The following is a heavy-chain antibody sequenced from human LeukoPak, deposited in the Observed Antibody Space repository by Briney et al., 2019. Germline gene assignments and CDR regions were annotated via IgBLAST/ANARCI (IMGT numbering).Heavy chain of an antibody. J-gene: IGHJ4*02. CDR2: IIPILGRA. V-gene: IGHV1-69*04. CDR3: ARGDTAMEGSFDY. Sequence: SVKVSCKASGGTCSSYAISWVRQPPAQGLEWMGRIIPILGRANYAHKFQGRVTITADKSTSTAYMELSSLRSEDAAVYYCARGDTAMEGSFDYWGQGTLVTVSS. D-gene: IGHD5-18*01. CDR1: GGTCSSYA.